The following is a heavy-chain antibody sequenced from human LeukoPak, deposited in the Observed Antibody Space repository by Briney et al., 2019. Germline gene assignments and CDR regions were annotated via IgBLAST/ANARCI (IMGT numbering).Heavy chain of an antibody. J-gene: IGHJ1*01. Sequence: GGPLRLSCAAYGFTFTSYAMSWVRQAPGKGLEWVSAISASGDSTYYADSVKGRFTISRDNSKNTLFLQMNSLRAEDTAMYYCAKGDDYYDSSGHGYFQHWGQGTLVTVSS. V-gene: IGHV3-23*01. CDR1: GFTFTSYA. CDR2: ISASGDST. D-gene: IGHD3-22*01. CDR3: AKGDDYYDSSGHGYFQH.